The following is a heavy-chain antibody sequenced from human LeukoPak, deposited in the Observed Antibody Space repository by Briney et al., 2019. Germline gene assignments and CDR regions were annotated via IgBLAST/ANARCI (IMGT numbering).Heavy chain of an antibody. V-gene: IGHV3-30*01. J-gene: IGHJ5*02. CDR3: GRWGIPAALDR. CDR2: ISYDGSDG. D-gene: IGHD2-2*01. Sequence: GRSLRLSCAASGFAFSTYAMHWVRQSPGKGLEWVAVISYDGSDGYYADSVKGRFTISRDNSKNTLYLQMNSLRTEDTAVYYCGRWGIPAALDRWGQGTLVTVSS. CDR1: GFAFSTYA.